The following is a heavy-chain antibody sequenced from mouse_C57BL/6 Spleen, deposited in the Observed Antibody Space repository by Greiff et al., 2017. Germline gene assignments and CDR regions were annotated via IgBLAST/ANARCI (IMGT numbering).Heavy chain of an antibody. J-gene: IGHJ2*01. CDR1: GYAFSSSW. CDR3: ARSLVTTVVPNFDY. V-gene: IGHV1-82*01. CDR2: IYPGDGDT. Sequence: LQESGPELVKPGASVTISCKASGYAFSSSWMNWVKQGPGKGLEWIGRIYPGDGDTNYNGQFKGKATLTADKSSSTAYMQLSSRTSEDSAVYFCARSLVTTVVPNFDYWGQGTTLTVSS. D-gene: IGHD1-1*01.